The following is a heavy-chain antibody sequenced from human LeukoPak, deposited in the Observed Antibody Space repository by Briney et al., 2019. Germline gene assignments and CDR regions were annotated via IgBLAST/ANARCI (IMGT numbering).Heavy chain of an antibody. Sequence: GGTLRLSSAAAGFTFSSYWMHWVRPAPGKGRVWVSRINSEGSSINYADSAKGRFTISRDNAKNTLYLQMNSRRAELTAVYYCARAATNWLDYWGQGTLVTVSS. D-gene: IGHD2-15*01. CDR2: INSEGSSI. J-gene: IGHJ4*02. CDR3: ARAATNWLDY. CDR1: GFTFSSYW. V-gene: IGHV3-74*01.